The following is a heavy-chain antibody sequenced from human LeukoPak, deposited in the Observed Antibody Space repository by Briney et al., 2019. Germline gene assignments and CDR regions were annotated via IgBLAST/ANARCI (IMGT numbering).Heavy chain of an antibody. J-gene: IGHJ6*02. CDR1: WFTFRSYA. CDR2: IRSKADSSAT. D-gene: IGHD1-1*01. Sequence: GGSLRLSFSASWFTFRSYAIHDVRQASGKGLDWVGRIRSKADSSATAYAASVTGRFTISRDDSKNTAYLQMSSLKTEDTAVYFCSRMQAVGTDTYFYYGLDVWGQGTTVTVSS. V-gene: IGHV3-73*01. CDR3: SRMQAVGTDTYFYYGLDV.